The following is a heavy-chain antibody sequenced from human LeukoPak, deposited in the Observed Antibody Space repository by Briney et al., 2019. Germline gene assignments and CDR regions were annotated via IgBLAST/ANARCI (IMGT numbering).Heavy chain of an antibody. V-gene: IGHV3-30*18. D-gene: IGHD2-2*01. CDR1: GFPFSSYG. CDR3: AKEGDDPADYFDY. Sequence: PGGSLRLSCAASGFPFSSYGMHWVRQAPGKGLEWVAVISYDGSNKYYADSVKGRFTISRDNSKNTLYLQMNSLRAEDTAVYYCAKEGDDPADYFDYWGQGTLVTVSS. J-gene: IGHJ4*02. CDR2: ISYDGSNK.